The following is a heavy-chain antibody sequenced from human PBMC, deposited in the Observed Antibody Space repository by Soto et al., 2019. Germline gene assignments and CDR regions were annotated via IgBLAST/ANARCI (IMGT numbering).Heavy chain of an antibody. Sequence: GGSLRLSCAASGFTFSSYSMNWVRQAPGKGLEWVSSISSSSSYIYYADSVKGRFTISRDNAKNSLYLQMNSLRAEDTAVYYCATLFWDIVIVPAAIPFHYWGQGPLVTRSS. CDR1: GFTFSSYS. V-gene: IGHV3-21*01. D-gene: IGHD2-2*01. CDR3: ATLFWDIVIVPAAIPFHY. J-gene: IGHJ4*02. CDR2: ISSSSSYI.